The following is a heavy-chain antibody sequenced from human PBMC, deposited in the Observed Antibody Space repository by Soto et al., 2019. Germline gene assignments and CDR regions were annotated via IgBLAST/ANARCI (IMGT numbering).Heavy chain of an antibody. Sequence: ASVKVSCKASGYTFTSYGIAWVRQAPGQGLEWMGWISANNGHTNYAQNLQGRVTLTTDTSTATAYMELRSLRSDDTAVYYCASVQAIAATLGVDPWGQGTLVTVSS. CDR2: ISANNGHT. CDR3: ASVQAIAATLGVDP. J-gene: IGHJ5*02. V-gene: IGHV1-18*04. CDR1: GYTFTSYG. D-gene: IGHD2-15*01.